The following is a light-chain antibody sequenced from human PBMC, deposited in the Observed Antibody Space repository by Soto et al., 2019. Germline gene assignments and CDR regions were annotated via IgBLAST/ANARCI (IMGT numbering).Light chain of an antibody. CDR3: SSYTTSSTRV. Sequence: QSALTQPASVSGSPGQSITISCTGTSSDVGDYNYVTWYQHHPGKAPKLMIYDVSNRPSGVSNRFSGSKSGNTASLTISGLQADDDADYYCSSYTTSSTRVFGTGTKLTVL. V-gene: IGLV2-14*01. J-gene: IGLJ1*01. CDR1: SSDVGDYNY. CDR2: DVS.